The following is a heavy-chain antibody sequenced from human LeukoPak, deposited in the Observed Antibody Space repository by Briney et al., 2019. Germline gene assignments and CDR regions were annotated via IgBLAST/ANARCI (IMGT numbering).Heavy chain of an antibody. CDR3: ARHPYNGAGDSSSWWLDY. J-gene: IGHJ4*02. CDR2: IYYSGST. D-gene: IGHD6-13*01. Sequence: SETLSLTCTVSGGSISSSSYYWGWIRQPPGKGLEGFGGIYYSGSTYYNPSLKSRVTISVDTSKNQFSLKLSSVTAADTAVYYCARHPYNGAGDSSSWWLDYWGRGTLVTVSS. V-gene: IGHV4-39*01. CDR1: GGSISSSSYY.